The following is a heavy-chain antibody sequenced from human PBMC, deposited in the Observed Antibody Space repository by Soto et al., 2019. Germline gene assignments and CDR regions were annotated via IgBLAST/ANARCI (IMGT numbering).Heavy chain of an antibody. CDR3: AKDRNDILAGYSDEFDF. CDR1: GFTFTTYA. V-gene: IGHV3-23*01. D-gene: IGHD3-9*01. Sequence: EVQLLESGGGLVQPGGSLRLSCAASGFTFTTYAMSWVHQAPRKGLEWVSGISGSGASTYYADSVKGRFTISRDNSKNTLSLQMNSLRAEDTAVYYCAKDRNDILAGYSDEFDFWGQGALVTVSS. J-gene: IGHJ4*02. CDR2: ISGSGAST.